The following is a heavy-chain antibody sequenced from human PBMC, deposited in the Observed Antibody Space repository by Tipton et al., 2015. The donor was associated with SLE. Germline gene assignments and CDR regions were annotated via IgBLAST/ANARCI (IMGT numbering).Heavy chain of an antibody. CDR1: GGSISSSSYY. J-gene: IGHJ4*02. CDR3: ARGLSMVRGVKDY. CDR2: IYTSGST. D-gene: IGHD3-10*01. V-gene: IGHV4-61*09. Sequence: TLSLTCTVSGGSISSSSYYWSWIRQPAGKGLEWIGYIYTSGSTNYNPSLKSRVTISVDTSKNQFSLKLSSVTAADTAVYYCARGLSMVRGVKDYWGQGTLVTVSA.